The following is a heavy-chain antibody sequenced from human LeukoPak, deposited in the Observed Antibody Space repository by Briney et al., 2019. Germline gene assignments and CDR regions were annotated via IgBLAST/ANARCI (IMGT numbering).Heavy chain of an antibody. D-gene: IGHD3-9*01. Sequence: GGSLRLSCAASGFTFSSYAMSWVRQAPGKGLEWVSAISGSGGSTYYADSVKGRFTISRDNSKNTLYLQMNSLRAEDTAVYYCANQLLRYFDWLSFPDYWGQGTLVTVSS. CDR2: ISGSGGST. J-gene: IGHJ4*02. CDR1: GFTFSSYA. CDR3: ANQLLRYFDWLSFPDY. V-gene: IGHV3-23*01.